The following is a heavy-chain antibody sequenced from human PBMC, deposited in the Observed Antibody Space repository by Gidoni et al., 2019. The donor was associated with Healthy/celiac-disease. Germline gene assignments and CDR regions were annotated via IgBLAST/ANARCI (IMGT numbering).Heavy chain of an antibody. CDR1: GFTFRSYG. V-gene: IGHV3-30*18. CDR2: ISYDGSNK. CDR3: AKDRRGDYYFDY. J-gene: IGHJ4*02. D-gene: IGHD4-17*01. Sequence: QVQLVESGGGVVQPGRSLRLSCAASGFTFRSYGMHWVRQAPGKGLEWVAVISYDGSNKYYADSVKGRFTISRDNSKNTLYLQMNSLRAEDTAVYYCAKDRRGDYYFDYWGQGTLVTVSS.